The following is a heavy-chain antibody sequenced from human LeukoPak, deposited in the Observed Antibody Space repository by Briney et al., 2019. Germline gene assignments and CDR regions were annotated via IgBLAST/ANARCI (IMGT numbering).Heavy chain of an antibody. Sequence: PGGSLRLSCAASGFTLSTYAMNWIRQAPGKGLEWLSAITGSGVNTYYADSVKGRFTISRDNSKNTLYLQMNSLRAEDTAVYYCAHDFWSGQSDYWGQGTLVTVSS. J-gene: IGHJ4*02. CDR3: AHDFWSGQSDY. V-gene: IGHV3-23*01. D-gene: IGHD3-3*01. CDR1: GFTLSTYA. CDR2: ITGSGVNT.